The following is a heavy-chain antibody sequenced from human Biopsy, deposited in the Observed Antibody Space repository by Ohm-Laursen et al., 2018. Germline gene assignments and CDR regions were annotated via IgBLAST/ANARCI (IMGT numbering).Heavy chain of an antibody. CDR3: ARDWGGDYGGNIDYYYFYGMDV. D-gene: IGHD4-23*01. CDR2: ISRSGSII. CDR1: GFTFSDYY. Sequence: GSLRLSCTASGFTFSDYYMSWVRQAPGQGLEWLLYISRSGSIIDYADSVKGRFTISRDNAQNTLYLQMNSLRADDTAVYYCARDWGGDYGGNIDYYYFYGMDVWGQGTTVSVSS. V-gene: IGHV3-11*01. J-gene: IGHJ6*02.